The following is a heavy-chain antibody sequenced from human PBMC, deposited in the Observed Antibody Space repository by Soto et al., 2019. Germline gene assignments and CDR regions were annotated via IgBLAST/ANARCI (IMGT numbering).Heavy chain of an antibody. CDR3: ARAGSLYYDSSGYYHDAFDI. CDR2: IIPIFGTA. D-gene: IGHD3-22*01. CDR1: GGTFSSYA. Sequence: SVKVSCKASGGTFSSYAISWVRRAPGQGLEWMGGIIPIFGTANYAQKFQGRVTITADESTSTAYMELSSLRSEDTAVYYCARAGSLYYDSSGYYHDAFDIWGQGTMVTVSS. J-gene: IGHJ3*02. V-gene: IGHV1-69*13.